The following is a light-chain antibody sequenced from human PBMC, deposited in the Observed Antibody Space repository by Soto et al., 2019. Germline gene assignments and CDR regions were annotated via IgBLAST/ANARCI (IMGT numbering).Light chain of an antibody. V-gene: IGLV2-23*01. CDR3: CSYAGSSTFYV. J-gene: IGLJ1*01. Sequence: QSVRTQPASVSGSPGQSITISCTGTSSDVGSYNLVSWYQQHPGKAPKLMIYEGSKRPSGVSNRFSGSKSGNTASLTISGLQAEDEADYYCCSYAGSSTFYVFGPGTKVTVL. CDR2: EGS. CDR1: SSDVGSYNL.